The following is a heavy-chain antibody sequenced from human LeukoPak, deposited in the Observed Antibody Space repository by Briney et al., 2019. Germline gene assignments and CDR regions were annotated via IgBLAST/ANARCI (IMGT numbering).Heavy chain of an antibody. CDR2: IYYSGST. CDR3: ARRVDTAVVTGIDY. D-gene: IGHD5-18*01. CDR1: GGSISSSSYF. Sequence: SETLSLTCTVSGGSISSSSYFWGWIRQPPGKGLEWIGSIYYSGSTYYNPSFKSRVTISVDTSKNQFSLKLSSVTAADTAVYYCARRVDTAVVTGIDYWGQGTLVTVSS. J-gene: IGHJ4*02. V-gene: IGHV4-39*01.